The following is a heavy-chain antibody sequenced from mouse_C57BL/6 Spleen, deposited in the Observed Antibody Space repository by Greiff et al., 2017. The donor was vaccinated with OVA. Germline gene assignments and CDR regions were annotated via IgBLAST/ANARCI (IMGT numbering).Heavy chain of an antibody. V-gene: IGHV1-22*01. CDR1: GYTFTDYN. D-gene: IGHD5-1*01. Sequence: VQLKESGPELVKPGASVKMSCKASGYTFTDYNMHWVKQSPGKSLEWIGYINPNNGGTSYNQKFKGKATLTVNKSSSTAYMELRSLTSEDSAVYYCARRSTNWYFDVWGTGTTVTVSS. CDR3: ARRSTNWYFDV. J-gene: IGHJ1*03. CDR2: INPNNGGT.